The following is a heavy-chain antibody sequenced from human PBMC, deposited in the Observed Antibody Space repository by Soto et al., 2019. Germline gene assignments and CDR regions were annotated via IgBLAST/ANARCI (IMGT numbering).Heavy chain of an antibody. CDR2: IWYDGSNK. D-gene: IGHD2-21*02. CDR1: GFTFSSYG. Sequence: QVQLVESGGGVVQPGRSLRLSCAASGFTFSSYGMHWVRQAPGKGLEWVAVIWYDGSNKYYADSVKGRFTISRDNSKNTLYLQMNSLRAEDTAVYYCARDGPCGGDCEGGRGGMDVWGQGTTVTVSS. CDR3: ARDGPCGGDCEGGRGGMDV. V-gene: IGHV3-33*01. J-gene: IGHJ6*02.